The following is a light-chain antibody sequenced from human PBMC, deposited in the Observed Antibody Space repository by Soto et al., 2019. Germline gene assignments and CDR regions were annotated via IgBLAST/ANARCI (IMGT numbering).Light chain of an antibody. J-gene: IGKJ3*01. CDR2: AAS. Sequence: DIQMTQSPSSLSTSVGDRVTITCRASQGISNYLAWYHQKPGKVPKLLIYAASTLQSGVPIPFSGRGAGTEFAFSIRSLQPEDVATYYFQKYNSAPLTFGPGTKLDIK. V-gene: IGKV1-27*01. CDR1: QGISNY. CDR3: QKYNSAPLT.